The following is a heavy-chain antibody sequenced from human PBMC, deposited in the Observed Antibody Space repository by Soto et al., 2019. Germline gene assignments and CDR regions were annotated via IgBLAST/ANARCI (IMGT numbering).Heavy chain of an antibody. CDR1: GACIKSYY. CDR2: MYYSGTT. J-gene: IGHJ4*02. D-gene: IGHD2-15*01. CDR3: AAADEY. Sequence: SATLSLTCTVSGACIKSYYWNWMRQPPGKGLEWIGNMYYSGTTNYNPSLQSRVTLSVDTSKNQFSLKLTSLTAADTAVYYCAAADEYWGQGTLV. V-gene: IGHV4-59*01.